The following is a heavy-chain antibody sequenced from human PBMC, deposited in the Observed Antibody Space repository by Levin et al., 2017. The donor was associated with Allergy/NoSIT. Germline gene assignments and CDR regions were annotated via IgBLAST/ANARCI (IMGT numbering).Heavy chain of an antibody. CDR2: ISGSGGST. D-gene: IGHD2-15*01. J-gene: IGHJ1*01. V-gene: IGHV3-23*01. CDR3: ANLGYCSGGSCYSIEYFQH. Sequence: GGSLRLSCAASGFTFSSYAMSWVRQAPGKGLEWVSAISGSGGSTYYADSVKGRFTISRDNSKNTLYLQMNSLRAEDTAVYYCANLGYCSGGSCYSIEYFQHWGQGTLVTVSS. CDR1: GFTFSSYA.